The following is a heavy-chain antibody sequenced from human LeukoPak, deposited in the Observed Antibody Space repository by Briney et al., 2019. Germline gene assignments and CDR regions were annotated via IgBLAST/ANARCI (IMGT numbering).Heavy chain of an antibody. Sequence: GGSLRLSCAASGFTFSSYEMNWVRQAPGKGLEWVSYISSSGSTIYYADSVKGRFTISRDNAKNSLYLQMNSLRAEDTAVYYCARWIYDSSSYWGDYWGQGTLVTVSS. CDR3: ARWIYDSSSYWGDY. J-gene: IGHJ4*02. CDR1: GFTFSSYE. CDR2: ISSSGSTI. D-gene: IGHD3-22*01. V-gene: IGHV3-48*03.